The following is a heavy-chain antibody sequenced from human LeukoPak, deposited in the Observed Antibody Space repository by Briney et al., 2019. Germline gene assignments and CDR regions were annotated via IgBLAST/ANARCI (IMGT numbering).Heavy chain of an antibody. D-gene: IGHD2-15*01. CDR3: AGGLRYCSGGRCYFSPPYYYYMDV. V-gene: IGHV1-18*01. CDR1: GYTFTSYG. Sequence: GASVKVSCKASGYTFTSYGISWVRQAPGQGLEWMGWISAYNGNTNYAQKLQGRVTMTRNTSISTAYMELSSLRSEDTAVYYCAGGLRYCSGGRCYFSPPYYYYMDVWGKGTTVTISS. CDR2: ISAYNGNT. J-gene: IGHJ6*03.